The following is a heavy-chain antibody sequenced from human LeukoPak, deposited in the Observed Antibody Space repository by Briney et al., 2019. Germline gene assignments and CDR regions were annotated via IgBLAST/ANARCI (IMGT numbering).Heavy chain of an antibody. CDR2: MNPNSGNT. J-gene: IGHJ6*02. Sequence: ASVKVSCKASGYTFTSYVITWVRQATGQGLEWMGWMNPNSGNTGYAQTFQGRVTMTRNTSISTAYMELSSVRSEDTAVYYCARGMVRGVIINYYYGMDVWGQETTVTVSS. V-gene: IGHV1-8*01. D-gene: IGHD3-10*01. CDR1: GYTFTSYV. CDR3: ARGMVRGVIINYYYGMDV.